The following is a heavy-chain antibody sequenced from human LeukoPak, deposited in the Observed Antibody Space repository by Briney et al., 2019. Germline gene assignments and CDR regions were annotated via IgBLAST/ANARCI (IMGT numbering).Heavy chain of an antibody. J-gene: IGHJ4*02. D-gene: IGHD5-24*01. Sequence: ASVKVSCKVSGYTLTELSMHWVRQAPGKGLEWMGGFDPEDGETIYAQKFQGRLTMTRDMSTSTVYMELSSLRSEDTAVYYCARVGYTGWNWGLDYWGQGTPVTVSS. CDR3: ARVGYTGWNWGLDY. V-gene: IGHV1-24*01. CDR2: FDPEDGET. CDR1: GYTLTELS.